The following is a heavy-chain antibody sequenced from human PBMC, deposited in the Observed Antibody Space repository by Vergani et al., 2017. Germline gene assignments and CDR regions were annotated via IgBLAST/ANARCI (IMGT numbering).Heavy chain of an antibody. CDR3: ARRQGWSGYYSIKYYFDY. CDR2: INHSGST. J-gene: IGHJ4*02. V-gene: IGHV4-34*01. CDR1: GGSFSGYY. D-gene: IGHD3-3*01. Sequence: QVQLQQWGAGLLKPSETLSLTCAVYGGSFSGYYWSWTRQPPGKGLEWIGEINHSGSTNYNPSLKSRVTISVDTSKNQFSLKLSSVTAADTAVYYCARRQGWSGYYSIKYYFDYWGQGTLVTVSS.